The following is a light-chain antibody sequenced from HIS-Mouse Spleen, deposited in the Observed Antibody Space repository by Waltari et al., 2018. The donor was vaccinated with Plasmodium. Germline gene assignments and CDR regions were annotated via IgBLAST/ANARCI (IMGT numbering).Light chain of an antibody. J-gene: IGKJ3*01. CDR2: AAP. V-gene: IGKV1-39*01. Sequence: DIQMTQSPSSLSASVGDRVTITCRASQGISNNLNWYQQKPGKTPKLLIYAAPSLQSGIPSRFSDSGSGADYTLTSRSLQPEDFATYYCQQSDSTPRTFGPGTKVDIK. CDR1: QGISNN. CDR3: QQSDSTPRT.